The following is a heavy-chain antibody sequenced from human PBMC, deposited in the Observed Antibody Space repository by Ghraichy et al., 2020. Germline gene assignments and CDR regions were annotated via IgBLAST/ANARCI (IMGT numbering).Heavy chain of an antibody. Sequence: GGSLRLSCAASGFTFRSYDIHWVRQVTGKGLEWVSAIGIAGDRYYSGSVKGRFTISRENAKNSMYLQMNSLRAEDTAVYYCARDLRSRGSYYYGLDVWGQGTTVTVSS. CDR3: ARDLRSRGSYYYGLDV. CDR1: GFTFRSYD. CDR2: IGIAGDR. V-gene: IGHV3-13*01. J-gene: IGHJ6*02. D-gene: IGHD3-16*01.